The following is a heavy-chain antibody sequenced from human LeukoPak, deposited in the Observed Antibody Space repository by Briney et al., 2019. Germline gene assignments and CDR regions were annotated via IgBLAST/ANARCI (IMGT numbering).Heavy chain of an antibody. CDR3: ARAEGYSSTSCYYYYGMDV. CDR1: GFTFSSYT. J-gene: IGHJ6*02. V-gene: IGHV3-21*01. CDR2: ISSSSSYI. Sequence: GGSLRLSCAASGFTFSSYTMNWVRQAPGKGLEWVSSISSSSSYIYYADSVKGRFTISRDNAKNSLYLQMSSLRAEDTAVYYCARAEGYSSTSCYYYYGMDVWGQGTTVTVSS. D-gene: IGHD2-2*01.